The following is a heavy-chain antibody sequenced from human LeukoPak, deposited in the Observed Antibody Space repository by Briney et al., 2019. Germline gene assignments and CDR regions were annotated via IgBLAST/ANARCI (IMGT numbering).Heavy chain of an antibody. CDR2: ISGSGDNT. V-gene: IGHV3-23*01. CDR3: VREDTPATANY. D-gene: IGHD2-21*02. CDR1: GFTFSSYA. Sequence: GGSLRLSCAASGFTFSSYAMSWVRQVPGKGLEWVSVISGSGDNTYYADSVKGRFTISRDNSKNMLYLQMNSLRAEDTAVYYCVREDTPATANYWGQGTLVTISS. J-gene: IGHJ4*02.